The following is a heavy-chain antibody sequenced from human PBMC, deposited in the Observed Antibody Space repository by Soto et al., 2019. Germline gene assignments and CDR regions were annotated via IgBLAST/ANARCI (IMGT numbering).Heavy chain of an antibody. CDR2: INAGNGNT. Sequence: ASVKVSCKASGYPFTSYAIHWVRQAPGQRLEWMGWINAGNGNTKYSQKFQGRVTITRDTSASTAYMELSSLRSEDTAVYYCARVEYYGSGSYFPFDYWGQGTLVTVSS. V-gene: IGHV1-3*01. CDR1: GYPFTSYA. J-gene: IGHJ4*02. D-gene: IGHD3-10*01. CDR3: ARVEYYGSGSYFPFDY.